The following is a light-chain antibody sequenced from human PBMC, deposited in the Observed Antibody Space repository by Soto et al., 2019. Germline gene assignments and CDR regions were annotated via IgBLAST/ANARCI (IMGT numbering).Light chain of an antibody. V-gene: IGKV3-20*01. CDR2: NSS. J-gene: IGKJ1*01. Sequence: EIVLTQSPGTLSLSPGERATLSCRASQSVRSNYLAWYQQKPGQAPRLLIYNSSTRATGIPDRFSGSGSGTDFTLTISRLEPEDFALYYCQQYRDLPQTFGQGNPVDIK. CDR3: QQYRDLPQT. CDR1: QSVRSNY.